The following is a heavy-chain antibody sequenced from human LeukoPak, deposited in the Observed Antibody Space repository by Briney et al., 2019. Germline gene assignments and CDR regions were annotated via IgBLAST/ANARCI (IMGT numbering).Heavy chain of an antibody. V-gene: IGHV4-34*01. Sequence: SETLSLTCAVYGGSLSGYNWFWIRQPPGKGLEWIGKINHSGRTNYNPSLKSRVTISIDKSENRFSVKLTSVAAADSAVYFCARAYYYDSTGYFEDEYWGQGTLVAVSS. CDR2: INHSGRT. CDR3: ARAYYYDSTGYFEDEY. J-gene: IGHJ4*02. D-gene: IGHD3-22*01. CDR1: GGSLSGYN.